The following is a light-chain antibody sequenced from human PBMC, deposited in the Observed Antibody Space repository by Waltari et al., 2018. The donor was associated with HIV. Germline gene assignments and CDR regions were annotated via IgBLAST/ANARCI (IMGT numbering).Light chain of an antibody. J-gene: IGKJ1*01. CDR2: GAS. CDR3: QQYGTSPWT. Sequence: EIVLTQSPGTMSLSPGETATLSCRASRNSGSNYFAWFQQKPGQPPRLLIFGASNRATGIPDRFSGSGSGTDFTLTISRLEPEDFAVYYCQQYGTSPWTFGQGTKVEVK. V-gene: IGKV3-20*01. CDR1: RNSGSNY.